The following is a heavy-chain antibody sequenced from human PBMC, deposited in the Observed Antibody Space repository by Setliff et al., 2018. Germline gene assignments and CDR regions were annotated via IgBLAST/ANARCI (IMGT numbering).Heavy chain of an antibody. J-gene: IGHJ6*03. CDR2: IIPIFRTT. V-gene: IGHV1-69*13. D-gene: IGHD2-15*01. CDR3: ARGEHIVSGDFYHYIDV. Sequence: GASVKVSCKASGGTFSSHGINWVRQAPGQGLEWMGGIIPIFRTTNYAQKFQGRVSITADESTSTAYMELRRLKSDDTAVYYCARGEHIVSGDFYHYIDVWGKGTTVTVSS. CDR1: GGTFSSHG.